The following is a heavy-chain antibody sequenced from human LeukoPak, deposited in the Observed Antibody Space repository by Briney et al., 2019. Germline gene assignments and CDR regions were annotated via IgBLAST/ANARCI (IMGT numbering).Heavy chain of an antibody. J-gene: IGHJ4*02. CDR3: ARHGPRGYYDSSGYYSAYFDY. CDR1: GGSTRSYS. Sequence: ETLSLTCTVSGGSTRSYSWSWIRQPPGKGLEWIGYIYTSGSTNYNPSLKSRVTISVDTSKNQFSLKLSSVTAADTAVYYCARHGPRGYYDSSGYYSAYFDYWGQGALVTVSS. V-gene: IGHV4-4*09. D-gene: IGHD3-22*01. CDR2: IYTSGST.